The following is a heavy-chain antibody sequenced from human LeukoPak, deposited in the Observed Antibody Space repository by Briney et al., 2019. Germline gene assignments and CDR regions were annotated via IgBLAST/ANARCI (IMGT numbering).Heavy chain of an antibody. CDR2: IHSSGNT. V-gene: IGHV4-61*02. CDR3: VRSECEQFWAFDY. D-gene: IGHD1/OR15-1a*01. CDR1: GGSISSSNYY. Sequence: SETLSLTSTVSGGSISSSNYYWIWIRQPVGKGLEWIGRIHSSGNTNYSPSLKSRLTISLDTSKNQFSLKLNSVTAADTAVYYCVRSECEQFWAFDYWGQGILVTVSS. J-gene: IGHJ4*02.